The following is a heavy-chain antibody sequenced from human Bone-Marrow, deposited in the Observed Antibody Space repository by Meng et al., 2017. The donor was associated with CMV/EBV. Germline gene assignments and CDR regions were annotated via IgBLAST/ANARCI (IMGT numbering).Heavy chain of an antibody. CDR3: AIHIPYGGFDY. J-gene: IGHJ4*02. CDR1: GYTFTSFY. D-gene: IGHD4/OR15-4a*01. CDR2: INPSGGST. V-gene: IGHV1-46*01. Sequence: ASVKVSCKASGYTFTSFYMQWVRQAPGQGLEWMGVINPSGGSTSYAQKFQGRVTMTRDTSTSTVYMELSSLRSEDTAVYYCAIHIPYGGFDYWGQGTLVTVSS.